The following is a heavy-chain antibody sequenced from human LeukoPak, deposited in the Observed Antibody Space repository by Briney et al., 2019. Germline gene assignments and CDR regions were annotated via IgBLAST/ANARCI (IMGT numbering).Heavy chain of an antibody. J-gene: IGHJ4*02. CDR2: FYYSGST. Sequence: SETLSLTCTVSGASVSSGNSYWSWIRQAPGKGLEWIGYFYYSGSTSYSPSLKSRVTISADTSKNQFSLRLRSVTAADTAVYYCVREAQSSGAMGCWGQGILVTVSS. D-gene: IGHD6-19*01. V-gene: IGHV4-61*01. CDR3: VREAQSSGAMGC. CDR1: GASVSSGNSY.